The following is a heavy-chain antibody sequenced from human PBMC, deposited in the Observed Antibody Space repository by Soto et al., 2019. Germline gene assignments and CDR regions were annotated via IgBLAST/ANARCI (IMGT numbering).Heavy chain of an antibody. CDR1: GFTFSTYA. D-gene: IGHD4-17*01. CDR3: SKGLYGDWYFDY. Sequence: EVQLLESGGGLVQPGGSLRLSCAASGFTFSTYAMSWVHQAPGKGLEWVSGISGSGGSTYYADSVKGRFTIARDNSKNTLYLQMNSLRAEDTAVYYCSKGLYGDWYFDYWGRGTLVTVSS. V-gene: IGHV3-23*01. J-gene: IGHJ4*02. CDR2: ISGSGGST.